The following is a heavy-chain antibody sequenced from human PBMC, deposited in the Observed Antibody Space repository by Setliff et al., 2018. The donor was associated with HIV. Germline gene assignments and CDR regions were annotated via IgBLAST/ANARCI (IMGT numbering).Heavy chain of an antibody. CDR1: GFTVSSNY. CDR2: IWYDGSNK. D-gene: IGHD5-12*01. CDR3: AKDLRWLQSPLSNAFDV. V-gene: IGHV3-33*06. Sequence: GGSLRLSCAASGFTVSSNYMSWVRQAPGKGLEWVAVIWYDGSNKYYADSVKGRSTISRDNSKNTLYLQMNSLRAEDTAVYYCAKDLRWLQSPLSNAFDVWGQGTMVTVSS. J-gene: IGHJ3*01.